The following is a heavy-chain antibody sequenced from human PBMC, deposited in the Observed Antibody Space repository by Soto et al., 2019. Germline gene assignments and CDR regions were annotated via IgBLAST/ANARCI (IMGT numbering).Heavy chain of an antibody. CDR3: AKEWSPSRQSTTYFDY. D-gene: IGHD4-17*01. CDR2: IRGSGGST. CDR1: GFTFSSYA. Sequence: PGGSLRLSCAASGFTFSSYAMRWVRQAPGKGLEWVSAIRGSGGSTYYADSVKGRFTISRDNSKNTLNPQMNSLRAEDTAVYYCAKEWSPSRQSTTYFDYWGQGTLVTVSS. J-gene: IGHJ4*02. V-gene: IGHV3-23*01.